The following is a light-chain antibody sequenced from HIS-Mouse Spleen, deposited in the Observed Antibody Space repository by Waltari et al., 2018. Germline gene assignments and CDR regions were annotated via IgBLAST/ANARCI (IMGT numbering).Light chain of an antibody. J-gene: IGKJ5*01. CDR2: GAS. CDR1: KSVSSSY. V-gene: IGKV3-20*01. CDR3: QQYGSSPPIT. Sequence: EIVLTQSPGTLSLSPGERATLPCRASKSVSSSYLARYQQKPGQAPRLLIYGASSRATGIPDRFSGSGSGTDFTLTISRLEPEDFAVYYCQQYGSSPPITFGQGTRLEIK.